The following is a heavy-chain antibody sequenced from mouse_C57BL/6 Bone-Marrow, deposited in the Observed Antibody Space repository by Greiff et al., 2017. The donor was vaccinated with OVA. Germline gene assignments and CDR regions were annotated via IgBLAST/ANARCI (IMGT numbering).Heavy chain of an antibody. J-gene: IGHJ3*01. CDR2: IYPGSGST. CDR1: GYTFTSYW. Sequence: QVHVKQPGAELVKPGASVKMSCKASGYTFTSYWITWVKQRPGQGLEWIGDIYPGSGSTNYNEKFKSKATLTVDTSSSTAYMQLSSLTSEDSAVYYCARSDYYGSSYGAYWGQGTLVTVSA. D-gene: IGHD1-1*01. V-gene: IGHV1-55*01. CDR3: ARSDYYGSSYGAY.